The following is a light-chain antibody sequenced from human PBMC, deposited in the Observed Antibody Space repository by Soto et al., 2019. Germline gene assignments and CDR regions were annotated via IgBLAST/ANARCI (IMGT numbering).Light chain of an antibody. V-gene: IGLV2-14*01. J-gene: IGLJ1*01. CDR2: DVS. Sequence: QSVLTQPASVSGSPGQSITISCTGTSSDIGDYNYVSWYQQHPGKAPTLMIYDVSNRPSGVSNRFSGSKSGNTASLTISGLQAEDEADYYCSSFRRRNTPCVFGPGTKVT. CDR3: SSFRRRNTPCV. CDR1: SSDIGDYNY.